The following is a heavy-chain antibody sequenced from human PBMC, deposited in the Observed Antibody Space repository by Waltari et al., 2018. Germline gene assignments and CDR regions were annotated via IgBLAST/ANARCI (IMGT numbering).Heavy chain of an antibody. CDR2: IKTRADGGTA. Sequence: EVQLVESGGGLVNPGGSLRIACAASGFSYSNAWMNWVRQAPGKGLEWVGLIKTRADGGTADYAAPVRGRFTISRDDSQNTLYLQMNSLKTEDTAVYYCTPPPYYYYYGMDVWGQGTTVTVSS. CDR1: GFSYSNAW. CDR3: TPPPYYYYYGMDV. J-gene: IGHJ6*02. V-gene: IGHV3-15*07.